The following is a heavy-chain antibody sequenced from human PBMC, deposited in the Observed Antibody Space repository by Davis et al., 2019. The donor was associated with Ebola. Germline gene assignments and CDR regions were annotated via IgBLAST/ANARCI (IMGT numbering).Heavy chain of an antibody. Sequence: SETLSLTCAVYGGSFSGYYWSWIRQPPGKGLEWIGEINHSGSTNYNPSLKSRVTISVDTSKNQFSLKLSSVTAADTAVYYCARESPAYDSHHYYYYYMDVWGKGTTVTVSS. V-gene: IGHV4-34*01. J-gene: IGHJ6*03. CDR1: GGSFSGYY. CDR3: ARESPAYDSHHYYYYYMDV. D-gene: IGHD3-22*01. CDR2: INHSGST.